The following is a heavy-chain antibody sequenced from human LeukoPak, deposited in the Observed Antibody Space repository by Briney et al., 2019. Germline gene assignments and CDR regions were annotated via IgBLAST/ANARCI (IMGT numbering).Heavy chain of an antibody. J-gene: IGHJ4*02. CDR3: AGVSESGWYYFDY. V-gene: IGHV3-74*01. D-gene: IGHD6-19*01. CDR2: INSDGSST. Sequence: GGSLRLSCAASGFTFSSYWMHWVRQAPGKGLVWVSRINSDGSSTTYAGSVKGRFTISRDNSKKTLYLQMSSLRDEDTAVYYCAGVSESGWYYFDYWGQGTLVTVSS. CDR1: GFTFSSYW.